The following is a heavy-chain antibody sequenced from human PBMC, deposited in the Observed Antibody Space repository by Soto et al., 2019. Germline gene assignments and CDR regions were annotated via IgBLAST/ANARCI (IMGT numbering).Heavy chain of an antibody. D-gene: IGHD6-13*01. J-gene: IGHJ4*02. CDR2: AQPGHSDT. Sequence: GESLKISGQGSGYTFSSFWSGWVRQMPGKGLEWMGIAQPGHSDTRYSPGFKGHVTISAGESTSTAYLQWSSVRASDTAMYFCARHGYSSSWYPDHWGQGTLDTVSS. CDR1: GYTFSSFW. CDR3: ARHGYSSSWYPDH. V-gene: IGHV5-51*01.